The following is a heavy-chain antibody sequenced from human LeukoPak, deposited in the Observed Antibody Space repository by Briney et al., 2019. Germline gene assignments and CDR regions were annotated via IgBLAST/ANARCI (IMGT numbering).Heavy chain of an antibody. CDR1: GGSISSRSYY. D-gene: IGHD3-22*01. J-gene: IGHJ4*02. CDR3: AGPMGDSSGRDY. Sequence: PSETLSLTCTVSGGSISSRSYYWGWIRQPPGKGLEWIGSIYYSGSTYYNPSLKSRVTISVDTSKNQFSLKLSPVTAADTAVYYCAGPMGDSSGRDYWGQGTLVTVSS. CDR2: IYYSGST. V-gene: IGHV4-39*01.